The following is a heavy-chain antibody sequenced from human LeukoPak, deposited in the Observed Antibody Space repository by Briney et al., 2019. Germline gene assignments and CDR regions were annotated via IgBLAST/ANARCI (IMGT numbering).Heavy chain of an antibody. V-gene: IGHV4-61*08. J-gene: IGHJ6*03. CDR1: GGSISSGGSY. CDR3: ARARYCSSTSCRNYYYYYMDV. D-gene: IGHD2-2*01. CDR2: IYYSGST. Sequence: PSETLSLTCTVSGGSISSGGSYWSWIRQPPGKGLEWIGYIYYSGSTNYNPSLKSRVTISVDTSKNQFSLKLSSVTAADTAVYYCARARYCSSTSCRNYYYYYMDVWGKGTTVTVSS.